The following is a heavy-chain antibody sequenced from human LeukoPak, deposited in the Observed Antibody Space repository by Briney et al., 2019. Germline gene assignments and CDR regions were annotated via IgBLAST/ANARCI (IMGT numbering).Heavy chain of an antibody. CDR3: ASLKGPTSVFDY. CDR1: GFTFRGHW. D-gene: IGHD3-16*01. J-gene: IGHJ4*02. CDR2: HNPGGFDK. V-gene: IGHV3-7*03. Sequence: GGALRLSCVASGFTFRGHWITWVRQAPGKGLEWVGNHNPGGFDKFYVDSVKGRFTMPRDNARNSLYLQMDSLRAEDTPVYDCASLKGPTSVFDYWGQGTLVTVSS.